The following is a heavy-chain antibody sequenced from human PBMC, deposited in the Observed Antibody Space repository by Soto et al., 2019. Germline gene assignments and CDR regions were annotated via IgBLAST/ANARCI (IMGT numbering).Heavy chain of an antibody. Sequence: QVQLVESGGGVVQPGRSLRLSCAASGFTFSSYGMHWVRQAPGKGLEWVAVIWYDGSNKYYEDSVKGRFTISRDNSKNTLYLQINSLSAEDTAVYYWAGEPHSSSWPYFDYWGQGTLVTVSS. CDR3: AGEPHSSSWPYFDY. CDR2: IWYDGSNK. J-gene: IGHJ4*02. D-gene: IGHD6-13*01. CDR1: GFTFSSYG. V-gene: IGHV3-33*01.